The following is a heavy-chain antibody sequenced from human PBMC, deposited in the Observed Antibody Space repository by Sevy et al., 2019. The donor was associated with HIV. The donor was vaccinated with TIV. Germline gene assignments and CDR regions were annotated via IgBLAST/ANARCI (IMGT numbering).Heavy chain of an antibody. J-gene: IGHJ4*02. CDR1: GGSVSSGSYY. CDR2: IYYSGST. D-gene: IGHD2-15*01. Sequence: SETLSLTCTVSGGSVSSGSYYWSWIRQPPGKGLEWIGYIYYSGSTNYNPSLKSRVTISVDTSKNQFSLKQSSVTAADTAVYYCARTSRGYCSGGSCDRGYYFDYWGQGTLVTVSS. V-gene: IGHV4-61*01. CDR3: ARTSRGYCSGGSCDRGYYFDY.